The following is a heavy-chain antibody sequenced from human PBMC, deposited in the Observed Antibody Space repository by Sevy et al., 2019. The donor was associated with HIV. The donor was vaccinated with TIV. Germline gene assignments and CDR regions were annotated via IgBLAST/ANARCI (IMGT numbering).Heavy chain of an antibody. V-gene: IGHV3-48*03. CDR1: GFPFSSYE. CDR2: ISPSGNNI. D-gene: IGHD3-10*01. J-gene: IGHJ4*02. CDR3: ARIPSLYGSAY. Sequence: GGSLRLSCAASGFPFSSYEMHWVRQAPGKGLEWVSKISPSGNNIKYADSVQGRLTISRDNDKNSLYLEMNSLRAEDTAVYYCARIPSLYGSAYWGPGTLVTVSS.